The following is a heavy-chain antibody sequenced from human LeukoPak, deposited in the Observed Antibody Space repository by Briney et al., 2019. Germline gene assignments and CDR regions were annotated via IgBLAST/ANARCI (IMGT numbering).Heavy chain of an antibody. J-gene: IGHJ5*02. CDR2: ISGSGGST. Sequence: GGSLGLSCAASGFTFTSYAMSWVRQAPGKGLEWVSVISGSGGSTYYADSVKGRFTISRDNSKNTLYLQMNSLRAEDTALYYCAKDISYDILTGFDPWGQGALVTVSS. CDR1: GFTFTSYA. D-gene: IGHD3-9*01. CDR3: AKDISYDILTGFDP. V-gene: IGHV3-23*01.